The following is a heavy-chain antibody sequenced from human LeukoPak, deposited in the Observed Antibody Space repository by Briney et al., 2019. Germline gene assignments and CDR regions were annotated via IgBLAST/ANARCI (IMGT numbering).Heavy chain of an antibody. CDR3: AKGMATYGSGTLFDY. CDR2: ISYDGPNK. D-gene: IGHD3-10*01. CDR1: GITFRTYG. J-gene: IGHJ4*02. V-gene: IGHV3-30*18. Sequence: GGSLRLSCAASGITFRTYGMHWVRQAPGKGLEWVAVISYDGPNKYYADSVKGRFTISRDNSKSRLYLQMNSPRAEDTAVYYCAKGMATYGSGTLFDYWGQGTLVTVSS.